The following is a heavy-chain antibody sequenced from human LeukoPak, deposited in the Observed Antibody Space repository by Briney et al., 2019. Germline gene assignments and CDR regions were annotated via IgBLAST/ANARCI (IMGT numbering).Heavy chain of an antibody. V-gene: IGHV3-30-3*01. D-gene: IGHD4-17*01. CDR2: TSDDGSAK. CDR3: ARAPGGFHGDYSPIAY. CDR1: GFTFSGYA. Sequence: GRSLRLSCAASGFTFSGYAMHWVRQAPGKGLQWLALTSDDGSAKYYADSVKGRFTISRDNSQNTLYLQMNSLRADETAIYYCARAPGGFHGDYSPIAYWGQGTLVTVSS. J-gene: IGHJ4*02.